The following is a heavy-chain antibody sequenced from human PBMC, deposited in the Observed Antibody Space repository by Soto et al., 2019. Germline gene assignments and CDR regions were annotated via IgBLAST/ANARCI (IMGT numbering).Heavy chain of an antibody. V-gene: IGHV4-30-2*01. CDR2: IYHSGST. D-gene: IGHD3-22*01. CDR1: GGSISSGGYS. CDR3: ARGSYYDSSGYCGP. Sequence: SETLSLTCAVSGGSISSGGYSWSWIRQPPGKGLEWIGYIYHSGSTYYNPSLKSRVTISVDRSKNQFSLKLSSVTAADTAVYYCARGSYYDSSGYCGPWGQGTLVTVSS. J-gene: IGHJ5*02.